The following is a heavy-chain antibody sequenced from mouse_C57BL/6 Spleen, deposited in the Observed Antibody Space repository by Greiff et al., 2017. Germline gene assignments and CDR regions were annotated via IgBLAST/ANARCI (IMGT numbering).Heavy chain of an antibody. J-gene: IGHJ2*01. CDR1: GYAFSSYW. Sequence: VHLVESGAELVKPGASVKISCKASGYAFSSYWMNWVKQRPGKGLEWIGQIYPGDGDTNYNGKFKGKAPLTADKSSSTAYMQLSSLTSEDSAVYFCARRGPVYYDYDDWGQGTTLTVSS. V-gene: IGHV1-80*01. D-gene: IGHD2-4*01. CDR2: IYPGDGDT. CDR3: ARRGPVYYDYDD.